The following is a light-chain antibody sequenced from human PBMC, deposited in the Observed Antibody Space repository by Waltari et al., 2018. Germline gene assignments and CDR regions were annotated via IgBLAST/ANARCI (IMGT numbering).Light chain of an antibody. J-gene: IGLJ1*01. Sequence: QSALTQPASVSGSPGQSITISCTGTTSDVGGYKYFSWYQQHPGKAPKLMIYDVSNRPSGVSNRFSGSKSGNTASLTISGLQAEDEADYYCSSYTTSNTLVFGTGTNVIVL. V-gene: IGLV2-14*03. CDR3: SSYTTSNTLV. CDR1: TSDVGGYKY. CDR2: DVS.